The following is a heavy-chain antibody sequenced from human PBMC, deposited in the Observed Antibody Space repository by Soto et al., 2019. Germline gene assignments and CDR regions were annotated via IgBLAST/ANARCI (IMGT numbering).Heavy chain of an antibody. CDR2: IYHSGST. V-gene: IGHV4-4*02. D-gene: IGHD3-22*01. CDR3: ASAPKRNYYDSSGSYYGMDV. J-gene: IGHJ6*02. Sequence: SETLSLTCAVSGGSISSSNWWSWVRQPPGKGLEWIGEIYHSGSTNYNPSLKSRVTISVVKSKNQFSLKLSSVTAADTAVYYCASAPKRNYYDSSGSYYGMDVWGQGTTVTVSS. CDR1: GGSISSSNW.